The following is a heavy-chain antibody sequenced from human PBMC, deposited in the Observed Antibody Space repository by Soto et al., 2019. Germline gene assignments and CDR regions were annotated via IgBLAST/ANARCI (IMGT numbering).Heavy chain of an antibody. CDR1: GFSLNSTGVG. Sequence: QITLKESGPTLVKPTQTLTLTCTFSGFSLNSTGVGVGWIRQPPGKALEWLALISWNNNKLYSPSLRTRLSITKDTSKNQVVLTVTNVDPEDTGTYYCAHRRLVRGSNWFDPWGQGTLVIVSS. CDR3: AHRRLVRGSNWFDP. J-gene: IGHJ5*02. CDR2: ISWNNNK. D-gene: IGHD3-10*01. V-gene: IGHV2-5*01.